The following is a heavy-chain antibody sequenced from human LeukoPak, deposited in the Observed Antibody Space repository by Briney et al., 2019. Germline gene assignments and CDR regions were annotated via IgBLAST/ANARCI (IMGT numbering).Heavy chain of an antibody. D-gene: IGHD3-10*01. J-gene: IGHJ4*02. V-gene: IGHV4-59*01. CDR3: AGGSGLPHFDY. CDR2: IYYSGTT. Sequence: SQTLSLTCTVSGGSISSYYWSCIRQPPGKGLEWIGYIYYSGTTNYSPSLKSRVTISVDTSKNQFSLKLTSVTAADTAVYYCAGGSGLPHFDYWGQGTLVTVSS. CDR1: GGSISSYY.